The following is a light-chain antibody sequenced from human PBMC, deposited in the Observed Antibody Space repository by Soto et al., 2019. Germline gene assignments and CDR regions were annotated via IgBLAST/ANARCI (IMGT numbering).Light chain of an antibody. CDR3: QQYGSSPPT. J-gene: IGKJ4*01. CDR2: AAS. Sequence: DIVLTQSPATLSLSPGERATLFCRTRQRVFKWSLAWYQRRPGQAPRLLIFAASSRATGIPERFNGSGSGADFSLTIDRLEPEDFAVYYCQQYGSSPPTFGRGTQVLIK. CDR1: QRVFKWS. V-gene: IGKV3-20*01.